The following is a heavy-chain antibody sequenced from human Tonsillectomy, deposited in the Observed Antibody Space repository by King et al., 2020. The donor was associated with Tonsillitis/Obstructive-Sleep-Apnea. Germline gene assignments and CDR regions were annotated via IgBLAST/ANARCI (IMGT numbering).Heavy chain of an antibody. CDR3: ARRQYYYDSSGQGYYYYYYMDV. CDR1: GYSFTSYW. CDR2: IDTSDSYT. D-gene: IGHD3-22*01. Sequence: VQLVESGAEVKKPGESLRISCKGSGYSFTSYWISWVRQMPGKGLEWMGRIDTSDSYTNYSPSFQGHDNISADKSISTAYLKWSSLKASDTAMYYCARRQYYYDSSGQGYYYYYYMDVWGKGTTVTVSS. V-gene: IGHV5-10-1*01. J-gene: IGHJ6*03.